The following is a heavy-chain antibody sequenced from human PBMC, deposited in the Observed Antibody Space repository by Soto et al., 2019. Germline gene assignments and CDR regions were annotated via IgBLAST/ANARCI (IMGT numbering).Heavy chain of an antibody. CDR1: GFTFSAYY. CDR3: ARALVLGVGALSQ. J-gene: IGHJ4*02. CDR2: ISDSGSLT. Sequence: QVQLVESGGGLVKPEGSLRLSCAASGFTFSAYYMSWIRQAPGKGLEWVSYISDSGSLTHYGDSVKGRFTIPRDNAKASLYLQMDSLRAEDTAIYYCARALVLGVGALSQWGQGTLVTVSS. D-gene: IGHD1-26*01. V-gene: IGHV3-11*01.